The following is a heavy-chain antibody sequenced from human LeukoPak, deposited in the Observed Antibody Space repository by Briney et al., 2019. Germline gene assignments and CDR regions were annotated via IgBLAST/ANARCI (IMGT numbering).Heavy chain of an antibody. CDR2: ISSSSSYI. D-gene: IGHD3-10*02. CDR3: AELGITMIGGV. CDR1: GFTISSHS. Sequence: PGGSLRLSCAASGFTISSHSMNWVRQAPGKGLEWVSSISSSSSYIYYTDSVKGRFSISRDNARNSLFLQMNSLRAEDTAVYYCAELGITMIGGVWGKGTTVTISS. J-gene: IGHJ6*04. V-gene: IGHV3-21*01.